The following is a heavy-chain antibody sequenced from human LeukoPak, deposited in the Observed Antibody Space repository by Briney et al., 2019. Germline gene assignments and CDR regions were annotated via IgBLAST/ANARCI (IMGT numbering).Heavy chain of an antibody. V-gene: IGHV4-59*08. D-gene: IGHD6-13*01. Sequence: SETLSLTCTVSGGSISSYYWSWIRQPPGKGLEWIGYIYYSGSTNYNPSLKSRVTISVDTSKNQFSLKLSSVTAADTAVYYCARGLAVSSSWYGRWFDPGGQGTLVTVSS. J-gene: IGHJ5*02. CDR2: IYYSGST. CDR1: GGSISSYY. CDR3: ARGLAVSSSWYGRWFDP.